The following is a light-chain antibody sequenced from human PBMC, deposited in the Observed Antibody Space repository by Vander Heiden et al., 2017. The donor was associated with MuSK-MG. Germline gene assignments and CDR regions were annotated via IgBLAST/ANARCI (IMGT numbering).Light chain of an antibody. Sequence: DIQLTQSPSSLSVSVGDRVTITCRASQSISNYLNWYQQKPGKAPKLLMYAASSLQSGVPSRFSGSGSGTDFTLTISSLQPEDFATYYCLQSDSTPWTCGQGTKVEIK. V-gene: IGKV1-39*01. J-gene: IGKJ1*01. CDR3: LQSDSTPWT. CDR1: QSISNY. CDR2: AAS.